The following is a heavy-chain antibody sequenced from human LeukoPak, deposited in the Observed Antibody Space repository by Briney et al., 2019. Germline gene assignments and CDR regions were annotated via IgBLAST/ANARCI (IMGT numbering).Heavy chain of an antibody. CDR2: IKQDGSEK. CDR1: GFTFSSYW. V-gene: IGHV3-7*01. J-gene: IGHJ6*02. D-gene: IGHD2-2*01. Sequence: GGSLRLSCAASGFTFSSYWMSWVRQAPGKGLEWVANIKQDGSEKYYVDSVKGRFTISRDNAKNSLYPQMNSLRAEDTAVYYCARDPGYCSSTSCYYYYGMDVWGQGTTVTVSS. CDR3: ARDPGYCSSTSCYYYYGMDV.